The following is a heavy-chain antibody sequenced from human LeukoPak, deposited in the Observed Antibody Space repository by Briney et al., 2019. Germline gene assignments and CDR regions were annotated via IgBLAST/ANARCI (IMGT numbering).Heavy chain of an antibody. Sequence: GGSLRLSCAASGFTVSTNYMSWVRQAPGKGLEWVSVLYRDDTTYYADSVKGRFTISRDNAKNTLYLQMSSLRAEDTAVYYCATAAYDSGSYIVNHDYWGQGTLVTVS. D-gene: IGHD3-22*01. V-gene: IGHV3-53*01. CDR1: GFTVSTNY. J-gene: IGHJ4*02. CDR3: ATAAYDSGSYIVNHDY. CDR2: LYRDDTT.